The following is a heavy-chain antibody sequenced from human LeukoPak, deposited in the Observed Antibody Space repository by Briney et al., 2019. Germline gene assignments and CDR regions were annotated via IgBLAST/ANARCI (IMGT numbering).Heavy chain of an antibody. CDR2: IRSKADTYTT. J-gene: IGHJ4*02. CDR1: GFTFCASA. Sequence: GGSLRLSCAASGFTFCASAVHWVRRASGKGLEWVGRIRSKADTYTTSYAASVKGRFTISRDDSKNTAFLQLNSLKTEDTAVYYCTREYSSGWPFDFWGQGTLVTVSS. CDR3: TREYSSGWPFDF. V-gene: IGHV3-73*01. D-gene: IGHD6-19*01.